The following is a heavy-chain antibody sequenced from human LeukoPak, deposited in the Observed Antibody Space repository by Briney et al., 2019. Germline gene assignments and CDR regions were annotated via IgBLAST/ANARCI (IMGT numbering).Heavy chain of an antibody. CDR2: INPSGSST. J-gene: IGHJ5*02. CDR1: GYSFTSHY. CDR3: ARDNSVGDIAWWFDP. V-gene: IGHV1-46*01. D-gene: IGHD3-16*02. Sequence: ASEKVSCTASGYSFTSHYMYWVRQAPGQGLEWMGLINPSGSSTLYAQKFQGRVTMTRDMSTTTDYMELSSLRSEDTAEYYCARDNSVGDIAWWFDPWGQGTLVTVSS.